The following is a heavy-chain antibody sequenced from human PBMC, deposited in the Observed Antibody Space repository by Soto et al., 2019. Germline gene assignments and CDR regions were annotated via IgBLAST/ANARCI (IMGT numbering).Heavy chain of an antibody. J-gene: IGHJ4*02. CDR3: AKVPKRYYASSWGYYYDY. D-gene: IGHD3-22*01. CDR1: GFTFSSYA. V-gene: IGHV3-23*01. CDR2: ISGSGGST. Sequence: GGSLRLSCAASGFTFSSYAMSWVRQAPGKGLEWVSAISGSGGSTYYAHSVKGRCTISRANSKNRMQLRMNSMRAEDTAVYYCAKVPKRYYASSWGYYYDYWGQGTQVTVS.